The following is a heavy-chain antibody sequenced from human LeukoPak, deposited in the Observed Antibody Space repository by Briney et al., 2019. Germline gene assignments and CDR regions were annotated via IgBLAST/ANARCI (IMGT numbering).Heavy chain of an antibody. J-gene: IGHJ4*02. CDR3: ARHYSDYGDYGGYFDY. D-gene: IGHD4-17*01. V-gene: IGHV3-7*01. CDR2: IKQDGSEK. CDR1: GFTFSSYA. Sequence: GGSLRLSCAASGFTFSSYAMSWVRQAPGKGLEWVAHIKQDGSEKYYVDSVKGRFTISRDNAENSLYLQMNSLRAEDTAVYYCARHYSDYGDYGGYFDYWGQGTLVTVSS.